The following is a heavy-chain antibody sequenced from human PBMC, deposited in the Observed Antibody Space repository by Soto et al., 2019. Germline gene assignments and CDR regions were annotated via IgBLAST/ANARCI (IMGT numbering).Heavy chain of an antibody. CDR1: GFTFTSSA. V-gene: IGHV1-58*01. Sequence: VASVKVSCKASGFTFTSSAVQWVRQARGQRLEWIGWIVVGSGNTNYAQKFQERVTITRDMSTSTAYMELSSLRSEDTAVYYCAAGEVVIIYYGMDVWGQGTKVTVSS. J-gene: IGHJ6*02. CDR2: IVVGSGNT. D-gene: IGHD3-3*01. CDR3: AAGEVVIIYYGMDV.